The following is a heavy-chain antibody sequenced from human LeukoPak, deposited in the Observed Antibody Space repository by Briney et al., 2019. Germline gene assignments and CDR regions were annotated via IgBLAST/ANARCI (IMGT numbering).Heavy chain of an antibody. CDR3: ARAQDIVVVPAAKALLGY. J-gene: IGHJ4*02. V-gene: IGHV1-2*02. CDR2: INPNSGGT. CDR1: GYTLTELS. D-gene: IGHD2-2*01. Sequence: ASVKVSCKVSGYTLTELSMHWVRQAPGQGLERMGWINPNSGGTNYAQKFQGRVTMTRDTSISTAYMELSRLRSDDTAVYYCARAQDIVVVPAAKALLGYWGQGTLVTVSS.